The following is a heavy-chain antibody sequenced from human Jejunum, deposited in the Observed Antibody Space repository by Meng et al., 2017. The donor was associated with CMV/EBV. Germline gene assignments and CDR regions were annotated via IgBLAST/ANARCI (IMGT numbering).Heavy chain of an antibody. CDR2: IKEDGSEK. D-gene: IGHD4-11*01. J-gene: IGHJ4*02. CDR1: GFTFSNYY. CDR3: ARKRNSNWFDY. V-gene: IGHV3-7*01. Sequence: AASGFTFSNYYMTWVRQAPGKGLEWVANIKEDGSEKYYVDPVNGRFTVSRDNAQNSLYLQMNNLRVEDTAVYYCARKRNSNWFDYWGQGTRVTVSS.